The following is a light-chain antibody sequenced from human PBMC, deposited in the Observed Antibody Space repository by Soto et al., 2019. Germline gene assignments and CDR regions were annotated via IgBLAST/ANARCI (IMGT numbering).Light chain of an antibody. Sequence: ENVLTHSPGTLSSSPGERATISCRASQSVSSSYLALYQQRHGQAPRLLIYGASSRATVIPDRFSGSGSGTDFTLTISRLEPEDFAVYYCQQYGSSPRVTFGQGTKLEIK. V-gene: IGKV3-20*01. CDR3: QQYGSSPRVT. J-gene: IGKJ2*01. CDR1: QSVSSSY. CDR2: GAS.